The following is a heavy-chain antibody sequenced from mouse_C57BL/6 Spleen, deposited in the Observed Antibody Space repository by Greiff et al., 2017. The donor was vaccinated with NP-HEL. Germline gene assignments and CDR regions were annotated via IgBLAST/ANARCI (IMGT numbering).Heavy chain of an antibody. V-gene: IGHV1-55*01. CDR2: IYPGSGST. CDR1: GYTFTSYW. Sequence: QVQLQQPGAELVKPGASVKMSCKASGYTFTSYWITWVKQRPGQGLEWIGDIYPGSGSTNYNEKFKSKATLTVDTSSSTAYMQLSSLTSEDSAVYYCARGDTTVVYFDYWGQGTTLTVSS. D-gene: IGHD1-1*01. J-gene: IGHJ2*01. CDR3: ARGDTTVVYFDY.